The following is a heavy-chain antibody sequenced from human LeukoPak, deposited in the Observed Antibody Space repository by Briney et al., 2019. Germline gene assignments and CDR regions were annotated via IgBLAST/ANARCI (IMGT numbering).Heavy chain of an antibody. V-gene: IGHV4-59*01. Sequence: SETLSLTCTVSGGPLSYYYWSWIRQPPGKGLEWIGYMYYSGSTNYNPSLESRVTISVDTSNQFSLKLSSVTAADTAVYYCARAPGAALDWGQGTLVTVSS. J-gene: IGHJ4*02. CDR2: MYYSGST. D-gene: IGHD2-15*01. CDR3: ARAPGAALD. CDR1: GGPLSYYY.